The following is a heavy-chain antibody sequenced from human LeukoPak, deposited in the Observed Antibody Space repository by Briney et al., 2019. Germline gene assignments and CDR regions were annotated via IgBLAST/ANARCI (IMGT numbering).Heavy chain of an antibody. D-gene: IGHD2-21*01. Sequence: GGSLRLSCAASGFTFSSYAMHWVRQAPGKGLEYVSAISSNGGSTYYANSVKGRFTISRDNSKNTLYLQMGSLRAEDMAVYYCARDGGTKGGYCFYFDYWGQGTLVTVSS. J-gene: IGHJ4*02. CDR3: ARDGGTKGGYCFYFDY. CDR2: ISSNGGST. V-gene: IGHV3-64*01. CDR1: GFTFSSYA.